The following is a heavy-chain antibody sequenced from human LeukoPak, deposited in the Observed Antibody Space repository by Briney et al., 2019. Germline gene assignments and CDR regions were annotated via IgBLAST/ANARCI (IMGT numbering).Heavy chain of an antibody. CDR2: INPNSGGT. J-gene: IGHJ6*03. CDR3: ARDSGSGSTYLRLWSAYYYYMDV. CDR1: GYTFTGYY. D-gene: IGHD3-3*01. Sequence: ASVKVSCKASGYTFTGYYMHWVRQAPGQGLEWMGWINPNSGGTNYAQKFQGRVTMTRDTSISTAYMELSRLRSDDTAVYYCARDSGSGSTYLRLWSAYYYYMDVWGKGTTVTVSS. V-gene: IGHV1-2*02.